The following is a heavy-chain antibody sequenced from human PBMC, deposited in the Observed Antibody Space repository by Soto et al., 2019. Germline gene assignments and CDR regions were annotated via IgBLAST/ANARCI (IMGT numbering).Heavy chain of an antibody. CDR1: GFTFSSYA. CDR2: IYYSGST. J-gene: IGHJ4*02. Sequence: GSLRLSCAASGFTFSSYAMSWVRQPPGKGLEWIGSIYYSGSTYYNPSLKSRVTISVDTSKNQFSLKLSSVTAADTAVYYCARHRPDYGDYTSYFDYWGQGTLVTVSS. V-gene: IGHV4-39*01. D-gene: IGHD4-17*01. CDR3: ARHRPDYGDYTSYFDY.